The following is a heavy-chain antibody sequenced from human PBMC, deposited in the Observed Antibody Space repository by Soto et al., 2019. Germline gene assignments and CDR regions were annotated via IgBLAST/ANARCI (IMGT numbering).Heavy chain of an antibody. J-gene: IGHJ4*02. CDR2: IRSKAYGGTT. Sequence: GGSLRLSCTASGFTFGDYAMSWFRQAPGKGLEWVGFIRSKAYGGTTEYAASVKGRFTISRDDSKSIAYLQMNSLKTEDTAVFYCTSEHYDFWSGYFFDYWGQGTLVTVSS. V-gene: IGHV3-49*03. CDR1: GFTFGDYA. D-gene: IGHD3-3*01. CDR3: TSEHYDFWSGYFFDY.